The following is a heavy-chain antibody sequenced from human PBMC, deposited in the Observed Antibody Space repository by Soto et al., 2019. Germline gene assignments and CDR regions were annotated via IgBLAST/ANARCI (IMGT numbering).Heavy chain of an antibody. CDR1: GFSFSSYA. CDR2: ISGSGGST. CDR3: ARDSATPFDY. V-gene: IGHV3-23*01. D-gene: IGHD2-15*01. J-gene: IGHJ4*02. Sequence: GGSLKLSCAASGFSFSSYAMSWARQAPGKGLEWVSAISGSGGSTYYADSVKGRFTISRDNSKNTLYLQMNSLRAEDTAVYYCARDSATPFDYWGQGTLVTVSS.